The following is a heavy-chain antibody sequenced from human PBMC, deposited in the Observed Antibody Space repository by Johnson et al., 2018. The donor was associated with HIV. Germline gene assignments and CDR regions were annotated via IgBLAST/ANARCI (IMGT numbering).Heavy chain of an antibody. V-gene: IGHV3-13*01. CDR3: ARDSPTGTTKGYAFDI. CDR1: GFSFSTYG. J-gene: IGHJ3*02. D-gene: IGHD1-7*01. CDR2: IGTAGDT. Sequence: VQLVESGGGVVQTGRSLRLSCASSGFSFSTYGMHWVRQATGKGLEWVSAIGTAGDTYYPGSVKGRFTISRENAKNSLYLQMNSLRAEDTAVYYCARDSPTGTTKGYAFDILGQGTMVTVSS.